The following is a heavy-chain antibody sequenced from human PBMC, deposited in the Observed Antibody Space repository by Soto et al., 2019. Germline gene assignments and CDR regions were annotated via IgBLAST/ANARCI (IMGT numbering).Heavy chain of an antibody. CDR1: GFTFSNYV. CDR3: ARARLYCGGDCYHSPFDY. D-gene: IGHD2-21*02. J-gene: IGHJ4*02. Sequence: QVQLVESGGGVVQPGRSLRLSCAASGFTFSNYVMHWVRQAPGKGLEWVAVIWYDGSNKYYADSVKGRLTISRDNSKNTLYLQMNSLRAEDTAVYYCARARLYCGGDCYHSPFDYWGQGTLVTVSS. V-gene: IGHV3-33*01. CDR2: IWYDGSNK.